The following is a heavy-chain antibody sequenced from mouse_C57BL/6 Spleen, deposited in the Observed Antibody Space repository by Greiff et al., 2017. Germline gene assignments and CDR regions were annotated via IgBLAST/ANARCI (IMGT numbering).Heavy chain of an antibody. CDR2: ISDGGSYT. Sequence: EVKLVESGGGLVKPGGSLKLSCAASGFTFSSYAMSWVRQTPEKRLEWVATISDGGSYTYYPDNVKGRFTISRDNAKNNLYLQISHLKSEDTAMYYCARDLGFDYWGQGTTLTVSS. D-gene: IGHD4-1*01. J-gene: IGHJ2*01. CDR1: GFTFSSYA. V-gene: IGHV5-4*01. CDR3: ARDLGFDY.